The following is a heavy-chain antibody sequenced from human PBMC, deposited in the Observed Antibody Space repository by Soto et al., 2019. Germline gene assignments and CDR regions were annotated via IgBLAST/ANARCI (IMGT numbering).Heavy chain of an antibody. CDR2: ISGSGGST. V-gene: IGHV3-23*01. CDR1: GFTFSSYA. J-gene: IGHJ6*03. D-gene: IGHD3-3*01. CDR3: AKKEWLQGYMDV. Sequence: GGSLRLSCASSGFTFSSYAMSLVRQAPGKGLEWVSAISGSGGSTYYADSVKGRFTISRDNSKNTLYLQMNSLRAEDTAVYYCAKKEWLQGYMDVWGKGTTVTVSS.